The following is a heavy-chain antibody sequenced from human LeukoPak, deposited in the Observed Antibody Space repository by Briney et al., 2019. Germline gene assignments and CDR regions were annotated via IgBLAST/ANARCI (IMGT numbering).Heavy chain of an antibody. Sequence: GASVKVSCKASGYTFTGYYMHWVRQAPGQGLEWMGWINPNSGGTNYAQKFQGRVTMTRDTSISTAYMELSRLRSDDTAVHYCARDKKNDYYDSSGLFDYWGQGTLVTVSS. CDR2: INPNSGGT. J-gene: IGHJ4*02. D-gene: IGHD3-22*01. V-gene: IGHV1-2*02. CDR1: GYTFTGYY. CDR3: ARDKKNDYYDSSGLFDY.